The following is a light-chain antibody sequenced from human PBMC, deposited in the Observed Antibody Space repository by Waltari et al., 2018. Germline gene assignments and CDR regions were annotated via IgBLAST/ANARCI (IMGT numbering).Light chain of an antibody. Sequence: QSVLTQPPSASGTPGQRVTISCSGNSSNIGNNYVHWYQQLPGKAPKVLIYTNNLRPSGVPDRFSGSKSGTSASLAISGLRSEDEADYYCATWDDSLSGRVFGGGTKLTVL. CDR2: TNN. J-gene: IGLJ2*01. CDR1: SSNIGNNY. CDR3: ATWDDSLSGRV. V-gene: IGLV1-47*01.